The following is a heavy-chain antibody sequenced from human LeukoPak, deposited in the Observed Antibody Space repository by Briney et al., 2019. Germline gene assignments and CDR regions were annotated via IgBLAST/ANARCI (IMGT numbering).Heavy chain of an antibody. CDR2: IYYSGST. D-gene: IGHD5-12*01. CDR1: GGSISSADNY. V-gene: IGHV4-30-4*01. Sequence: SETLSLTCTVSGGSISSADNYWSWIHQPPGKGLEWIGYIYYSGSTYYNPSLKSRVTISVDTSKNQFSLKLSSVTAADTAVYYCARGGYDFRYFDPWGQGTLVTVSS. CDR3: ARGGYDFRYFDP. J-gene: IGHJ5*02.